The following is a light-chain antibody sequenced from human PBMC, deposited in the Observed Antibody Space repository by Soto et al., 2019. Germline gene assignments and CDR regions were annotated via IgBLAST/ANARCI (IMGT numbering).Light chain of an antibody. J-gene: IGKJ5*01. CDR1: QGISSY. CDR2: AAS. Sequence: AIRMTQSPSSLSASTGDRVTITCRASQGISSYLAWYQQKPGKAPKLLFYAASTLQSGVPSRFSGSGSGTDFTLTISCLQSEDFATYYCQQYYSYPSTFGQGTRLEIK. V-gene: IGKV1-8*01. CDR3: QQYYSYPST.